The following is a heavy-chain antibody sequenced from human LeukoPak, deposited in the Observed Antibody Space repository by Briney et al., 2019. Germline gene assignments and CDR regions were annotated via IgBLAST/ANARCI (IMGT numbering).Heavy chain of an antibody. CDR2: VSTGGSTI. CDR3: ARDTTDDYGDYYFDY. CDR1: GFTFSTYE. V-gene: IGHV3-48*03. J-gene: IGHJ4*02. D-gene: IGHD4-17*01. Sequence: GSLRLSCAASGFTFSTYEMNWVRQAPGKGLEWVSYVSTGGSTIYYADSVKGRFTVSRDNAKNSLYLQMNSLRAEDTAVYYCARDTTDDYGDYYFDYWGQGTLVTVSS.